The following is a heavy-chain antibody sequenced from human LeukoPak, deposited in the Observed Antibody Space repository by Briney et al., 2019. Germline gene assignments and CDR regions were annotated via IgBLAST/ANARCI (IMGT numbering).Heavy chain of an antibody. CDR3: ARSITGTGDFDY. D-gene: IGHD1-20*01. CDR1: GFSLSTSRVG. CDR2: IYWDDDK. Sequence: SGPTLVKPTQTLTLTCTFSGFSLSTSRVGMGWIRQPPGKALEWLAVIYWDDDKRYSPSLKSRLTITKDSSKNLVVLTLTNMDPVDTATYYCARSITGTGDFDYWGQGTLVTVSS. V-gene: IGHV2-5*02. J-gene: IGHJ4*02.